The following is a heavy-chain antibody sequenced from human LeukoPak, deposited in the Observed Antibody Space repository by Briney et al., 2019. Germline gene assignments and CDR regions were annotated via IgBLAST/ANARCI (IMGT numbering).Heavy chain of an antibody. CDR3: ARVGNGRFDY. CDR1: GGAISSYY. D-gene: IGHD2-8*01. Sequence: SETLSLTCIVSGGAISSYYWSWIRQPPGKTLEWIGYVYYSGNTNYSPSLKSRLTISIDTSKNQFSLKLSSVTAADTAVYYCARVGNGRFDYWGQGTLVTVSS. CDR2: VYYSGNT. V-gene: IGHV4-59*01. J-gene: IGHJ4*02.